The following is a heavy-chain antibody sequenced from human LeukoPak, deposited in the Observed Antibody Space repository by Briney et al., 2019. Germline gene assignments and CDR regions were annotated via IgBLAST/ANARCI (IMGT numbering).Heavy chain of an antibody. CDR2: IKQDGSAK. J-gene: IGHJ5*02. CDR1: GFTFSNYW. Sequence: GGSLRLSCAASGFTFSNYWMNWVRQAPGKGLEWVANIKQDGSAKYYVDSVKGRFTISRDNAKNSLYLQMNSLRAEDTALYYCARDRTVTRFDPWGQGTLVTVSS. CDR3: ARDRTVTRFDP. D-gene: IGHD4-11*01. V-gene: IGHV3-7*03.